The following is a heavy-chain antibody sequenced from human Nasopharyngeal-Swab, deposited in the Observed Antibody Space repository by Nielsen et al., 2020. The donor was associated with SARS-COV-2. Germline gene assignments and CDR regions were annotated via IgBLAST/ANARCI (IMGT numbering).Heavy chain of an antibody. V-gene: IGHV3-23*01. D-gene: IGHD2/OR15-2a*01. CDR1: GYSFRTYG. CDR2: IVGSGDIRGSGGNT. J-gene: IGHJ4*02. CDR3: AKDLRGPYFF. Sequence: GESLKISCVASGYSFRTYGMSWVRQAPGKGLEWVAAIVGSGDIRGSGGNTYYADSVKGRFTISRDNSKNTLSLQMNSLRAEDTAVYYCAKDLRGPYFFWGQGTLVTVSS.